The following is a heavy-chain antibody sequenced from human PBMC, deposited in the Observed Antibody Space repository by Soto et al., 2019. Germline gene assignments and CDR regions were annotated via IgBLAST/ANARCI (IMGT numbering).Heavy chain of an antibody. Sequence: PXESLLLSCAASGFTFSSYAMNWVRQAPGKGLEWVSALSGTGGNTYYADSVKGRFTISRDNSKNTLNLQMNSLRAEDTAVYYCTKGVGSNSWYYFDYWGQGSPVTVSS. J-gene: IGHJ4*02. CDR1: GFTFSSYA. CDR2: LSGTGGNT. CDR3: TKGVGSNSWYYFDY. V-gene: IGHV3-23*01. D-gene: IGHD6-13*01.